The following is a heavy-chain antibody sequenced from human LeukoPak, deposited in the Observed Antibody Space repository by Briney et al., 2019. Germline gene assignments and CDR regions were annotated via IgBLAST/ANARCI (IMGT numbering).Heavy chain of an antibody. D-gene: IGHD6-13*01. CDR3: ARRQQYTGTDY. CDR2: INTNTGNP. V-gene: IGHV7-4-1*02. J-gene: IGHJ4*02. CDR1: GYTFTGYY. Sequence: ASVKVSCKASGYTFTGYYMHWVRQAPGQGLEWMGWINTNTGNPTYAQGFTGRFVFSLDTSVSTAYLQISSLKAEDTAVYYCARRQQYTGTDYWGQGTLVTVSS.